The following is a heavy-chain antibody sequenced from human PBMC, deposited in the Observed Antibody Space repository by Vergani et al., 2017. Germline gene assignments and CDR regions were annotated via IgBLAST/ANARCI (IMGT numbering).Heavy chain of an antibody. J-gene: IGHJ5*02. V-gene: IGHV4-34*01. CDR1: GGSFSGYY. D-gene: IGHD3-10*01. CDR2: INHSGST. CDR3: ARGRGRYYGSGSLNWFDP. Sequence: QVQLQQWGAGLLKPSETLSLTCAVYGGSFSGYYWSWIRQPPWKGLEWIGEINHSGSTNYNPSLKSRVTISVDTSKNQFSLKLSSVTAADTAVYYCARGRGRYYGSGSLNWFDPWGQGTLVTVSS.